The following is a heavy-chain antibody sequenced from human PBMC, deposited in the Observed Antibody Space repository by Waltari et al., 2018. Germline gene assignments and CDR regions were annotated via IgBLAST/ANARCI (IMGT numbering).Heavy chain of an antibody. D-gene: IGHD2-2*01. J-gene: IGHJ4*02. CDR1: GDSLSSNDAA. V-gene: IGHV6-1*01. CDR3: ARGPAPLRY. CDR2: TYYRSKWYT. Sequence: QVQLQQSGPGLVKPSQTLSLTCAISGDSLSSNDAAWNWIRQSPSGGLEWLGRTYYRSKWYTYYAVSVKSRITINPDTSKNQFSLHLNSVTPEDTAVYYCARGPAPLRYWGQGTLVTVSS.